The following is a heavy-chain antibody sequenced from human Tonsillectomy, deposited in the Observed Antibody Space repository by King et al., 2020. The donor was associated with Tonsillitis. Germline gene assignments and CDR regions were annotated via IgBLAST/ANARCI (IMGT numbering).Heavy chain of an antibody. J-gene: IGHJ2*01. CDR1: GYTFTGYY. CDR3: ARELYDSSRYERSGDFDL. CDR2: INPNSGGT. D-gene: IGHD3-22*01. Sequence: QLVQSGAEVKKPGASVKVSCKASGYTFTGYYMHWVRQAPGQGLEWMGWINPNSGGTNYAQKFQGRVTMTRDTSISTAYMELSRLRSDDTAVYYCARELYDSSRYERSGDFDLWGRGTLVTVSS. V-gene: IGHV1-2*02.